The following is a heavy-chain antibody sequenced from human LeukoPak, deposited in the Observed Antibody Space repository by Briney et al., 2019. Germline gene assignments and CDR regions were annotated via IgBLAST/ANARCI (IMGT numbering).Heavy chain of an antibody. CDR2: IYYSGST. J-gene: IGHJ4*02. Sequence: SETLSLTCTVSGGSISSGGYYWSWIRQHPGKGLEWIGHIYYSGSTYYNPSLKSRVTISVDTSKNQFSLKLSSVTAADTAVYYCARARLWFGELPTYFDYWGQGTLVTVSS. CDR1: GGSISSGGYY. CDR3: ARARLWFGELPTYFDY. V-gene: IGHV4-31*03. D-gene: IGHD3-10*01.